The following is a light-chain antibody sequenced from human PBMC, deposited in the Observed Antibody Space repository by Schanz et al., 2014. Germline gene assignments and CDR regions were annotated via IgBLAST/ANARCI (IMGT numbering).Light chain of an antibody. CDR1: QSVSSTY. CDR2: GAS. CDR3: QQRSNWPLT. Sequence: EIVLTQSPGTLSLSPGERATLSCRASQSVSSTYLAWYQQKAGQAPRLLVYGASSRASGIPARFSGSGSGADFTLTISSLEPEDFAVYYCQQRSNWPLTFGGGTKVEIK. J-gene: IGKJ4*01. V-gene: IGKV3D-20*02.